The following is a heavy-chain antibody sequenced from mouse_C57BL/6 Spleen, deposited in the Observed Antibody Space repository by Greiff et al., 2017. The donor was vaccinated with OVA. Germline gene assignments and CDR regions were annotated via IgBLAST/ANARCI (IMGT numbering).Heavy chain of an antibody. D-gene: IGHD1-1*01. CDR3: ARRNYYGSSYAMDY. V-gene: IGHV5-6*02. CDR1: GFTFSSYG. Sequence: EVKLQESGGDLVKPGGSLKLSCAASGFTFSSYGMSWVRQTPDKRLEWVATISSGGSYTYYPDSVKGRFTISRDNAKNTLYLQMSSLKSEDTAMYYCARRNYYGSSYAMDYWGQGTSVTVSS. CDR2: ISSGGSYT. J-gene: IGHJ4*01.